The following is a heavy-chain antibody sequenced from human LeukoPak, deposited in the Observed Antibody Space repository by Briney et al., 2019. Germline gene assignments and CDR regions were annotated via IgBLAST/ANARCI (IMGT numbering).Heavy chain of an antibody. D-gene: IGHD5-12*01. V-gene: IGHV3-23*01. J-gene: IGHJ4*02. CDR1: GFTFSSYA. CDR3: AKDPRVATIEIFDY. Sequence: GGSLRLSCAASGFTFSSYAMSWVRQAPGKGLEWVSSISGGGGVTYYADSVKGRFTISRDNSKNTVYLKMNSLRAEDTAVYYCAKDPRVATIEIFDYWGQGTLVTVSS. CDR2: ISGGGGVT.